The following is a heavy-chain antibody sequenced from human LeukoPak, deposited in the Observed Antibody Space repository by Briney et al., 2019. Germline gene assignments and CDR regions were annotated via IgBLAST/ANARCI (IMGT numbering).Heavy chain of an antibody. J-gene: IGHJ6*03. CDR1: GCTFSSHW. D-gene: IGHD6-13*01. V-gene: IGHV3-7*03. CDR2: IKKDGSEK. Sequence: GGSLRVSCAASGCTFSSHWMSWVRQAPGKGLEWVANIKKDGSEKYYVDAVEGRFTISIDNAKTSLYLQMNSLRAEDTALYYCARGYASAAAGKWGSSYYMDVWGKGTTVTVSS. CDR3: ARGYASAAAGKWGSSYYMDV.